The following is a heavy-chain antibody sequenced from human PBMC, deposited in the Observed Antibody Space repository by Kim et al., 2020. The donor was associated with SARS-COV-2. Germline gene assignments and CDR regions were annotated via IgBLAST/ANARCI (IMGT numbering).Heavy chain of an antibody. J-gene: IGHJ4*02. CDR1: GGSFSGYY. CDR2: INHSGST. D-gene: IGHD5-12*01. V-gene: IGHV4-34*01. Sequence: SETLSLTCAVYGGSFSGYYWSWIRQPPGKGLEWIGEINHSGSTNYNPSLKSRVTISVDTSKNQFSLKLSSVTAADTAVYYCARWVNGYNGWEKTCFDYWGQGTLVTVSS. CDR3: ARWVNGYNGWEKTCFDY.